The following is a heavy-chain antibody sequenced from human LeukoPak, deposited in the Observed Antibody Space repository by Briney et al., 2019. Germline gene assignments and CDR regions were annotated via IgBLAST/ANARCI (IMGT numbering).Heavy chain of an antibody. CDR1: GGTFSSYA. D-gene: IGHD3-22*01. V-gene: IGHV1-69*04. CDR2: IIPILGIA. Sequence: GASVKVSCKASGGTFSSYAISWVRQAPGQGLEWTGRIIPILGIANYAQKFQGRVTITADKSTSTAYMELSSLRSEDTAVYYCARSHDSSGYYLLYFDYWGQGTLVTVSS. J-gene: IGHJ4*02. CDR3: ARSHDSSGYYLLYFDY.